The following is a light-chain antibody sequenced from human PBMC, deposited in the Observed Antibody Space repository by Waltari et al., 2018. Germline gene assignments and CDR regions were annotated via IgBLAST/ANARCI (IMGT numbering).Light chain of an antibody. J-gene: IGKJ2*01. CDR3: QQYGSSVMYT. V-gene: IGKV3-20*01. CDR2: AAS. CDR1: QRVSRSR. Sequence: EVVLTQSPGTLSLSPGERATLSCRASQRVSRSRLAWYQQKPGQAPRLLMYAASRRATGIPDRFSGSGTGTDFSLTVSRVEPEDSAGYYCQQYGSSVMYTFGQGTKLEIQ.